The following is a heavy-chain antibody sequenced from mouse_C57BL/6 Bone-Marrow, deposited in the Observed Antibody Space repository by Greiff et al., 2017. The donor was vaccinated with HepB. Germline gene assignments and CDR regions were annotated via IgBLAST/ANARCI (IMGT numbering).Heavy chain of an antibody. J-gene: IGHJ1*03. D-gene: IGHD1-1*01. CDR1: GYTFTSYW. V-gene: IGHV1-55*01. CDR3: ARGKVFITTVVAYWYFDV. CDR2: IYPGSGST. Sequence: QVQLQHPGAELVKPGASVKMSCKASGYTFTSYWITWVKQRPGQGLEWIGDIYPGSGSTNYNEKFKSKATLTVDTSSSTAYMQLSSLTSEDSAVYYCARGKVFITTVVAYWYFDVWGTGTTVTVFS.